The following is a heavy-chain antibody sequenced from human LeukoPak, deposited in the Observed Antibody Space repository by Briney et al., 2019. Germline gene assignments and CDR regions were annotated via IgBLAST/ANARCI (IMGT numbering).Heavy chain of an antibody. CDR3: AKITTN. Sequence: SGGSLRLSCAASGFTFSSSSMSWVRQAPGKGLEWVSTISGSGGSSYYADSVKGRFTISRDDSKNTVYLQMHSLRAEDTAVYYCAKITTNWGQGTLVTVSS. D-gene: IGHD1-1*01. J-gene: IGHJ4*02. V-gene: IGHV3-23*01. CDR2: ISGSGGSS. CDR1: GFTFSSSS.